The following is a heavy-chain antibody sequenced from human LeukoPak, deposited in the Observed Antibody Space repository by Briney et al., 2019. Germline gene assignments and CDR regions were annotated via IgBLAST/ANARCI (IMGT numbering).Heavy chain of an antibody. D-gene: IGHD3-22*01. CDR1: GFTFSSYG. V-gene: IGHV3-33*01. J-gene: IGHJ4*02. Sequence: PGRSLRLSCAASGFTFSSYGMHWVCQAPGKGLEWVAVIWYDGSNKYYADSVKGRFTISRDNSKNTLYLQMNILRAEDTAVYYCARRAADYYDSSGWGVYDYWGQGTLVTVSS. CDR3: ARRAADYYDSSGWGVYDY. CDR2: IWYDGSNK.